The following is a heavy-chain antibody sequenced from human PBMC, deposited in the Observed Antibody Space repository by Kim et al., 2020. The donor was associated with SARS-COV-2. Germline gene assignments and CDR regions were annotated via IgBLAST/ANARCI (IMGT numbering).Heavy chain of an antibody. J-gene: IGHJ4*02. Sequence: YADSGKGRFTISRDNTNNILSLQMHSLRAEDTALYFCAKGGRTQLIDFWGQGTLVTVSS. D-gene: IGHD5-18*01. V-gene: IGHV3-23*01. CDR3: AKGGRTQLIDF.